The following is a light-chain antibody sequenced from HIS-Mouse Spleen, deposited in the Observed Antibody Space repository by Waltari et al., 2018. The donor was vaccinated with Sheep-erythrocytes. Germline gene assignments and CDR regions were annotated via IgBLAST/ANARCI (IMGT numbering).Light chain of an antibody. J-gene: IGKJ4*01. Sequence: EIVLTQSPATLSLSRGERATLSCRASQSVSSYLAWYQQKPGQAPRLLIYDASNRATGIPARFSGSGSGTDLTLTISSREPEDFAVYYCQQRSNWPPFTFGGGTKVEIK. CDR1: QSVSSY. CDR3: QQRSNWPPFT. CDR2: DAS. V-gene: IGKV3-11*01.